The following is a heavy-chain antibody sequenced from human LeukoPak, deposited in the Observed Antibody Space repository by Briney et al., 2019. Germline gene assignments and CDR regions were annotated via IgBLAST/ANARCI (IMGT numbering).Heavy chain of an antibody. V-gene: IGHV3-23*01. Sequence: GGSLRLTCAASGFTFSSYEMNWVRQAPGKGLEWVSAISGSGGYTYYADSVKGRFTISRDGSKNTLYLQMNSLRAGDAAVYYCAKAPVTTCSGAYCYPFDYWSQGTLVTVSS. CDR2: ISGSGGYT. D-gene: IGHD2-15*01. CDR3: AKAPVTTCSGAYCYPFDY. J-gene: IGHJ4*02. CDR1: GFTFSSYE.